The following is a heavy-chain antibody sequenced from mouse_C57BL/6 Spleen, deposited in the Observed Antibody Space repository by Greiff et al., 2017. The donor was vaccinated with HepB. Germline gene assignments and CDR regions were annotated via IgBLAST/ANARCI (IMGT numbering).Heavy chain of an antibody. Sequence: QVQLQQPGAELVKPGASVKMSCKASGYTFTSYWITWVKQRPGQGLEWIGDIYPGSGSTNYNEKFKSKATLTVDTSSSTAYMQLSSLTSEDSAVYYCARAHYGNYPFAYWGQGTLVTVSA. V-gene: IGHV1-55*01. CDR1: GYTFTSYW. CDR3: ARAHYGNYPFAY. CDR2: IYPGSGST. J-gene: IGHJ3*01. D-gene: IGHD2-1*01.